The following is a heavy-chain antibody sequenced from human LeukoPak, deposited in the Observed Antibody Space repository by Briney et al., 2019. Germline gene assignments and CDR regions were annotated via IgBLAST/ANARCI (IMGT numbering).Heavy chain of an antibody. CDR1: GDSISRDY. D-gene: IGHD1-26*01. V-gene: IGHV4-4*07. Sequence: TSETLSLTCTVSGDSISRDYWTWIRQPAGKGLEWIGRFYTSGSTDYNPSLESRVSISVDTSKNQFSLKLGSVTAADTAMYYCAHGGNSGSYSEHWGQGILVTVSS. J-gene: IGHJ4*02. CDR2: FYTSGST. CDR3: AHGGNSGSYSEH.